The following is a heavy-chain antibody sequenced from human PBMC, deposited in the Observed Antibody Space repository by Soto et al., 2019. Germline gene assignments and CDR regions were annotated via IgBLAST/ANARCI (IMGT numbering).Heavy chain of an antibody. Sequence: QVQLQQWGAGLLKPSETLSLTCAVYGGSFSGYYWSWIRQTPGKGLEWMGEINHSGSTNYNPSLKSRVTISVDTSKNQFSLKLRSVTAADTAVYYCARRITMIVVVITPWYFDLWGRGTLVTVSS. V-gene: IGHV4-34*01. CDR2: INHSGST. D-gene: IGHD3-22*01. CDR3: ARRITMIVVVITPWYFDL. J-gene: IGHJ2*01. CDR1: GGSFSGYY.